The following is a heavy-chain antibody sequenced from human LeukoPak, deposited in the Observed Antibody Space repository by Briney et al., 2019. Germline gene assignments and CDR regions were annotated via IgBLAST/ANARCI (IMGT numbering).Heavy chain of an antibody. V-gene: IGHV3-74*01. D-gene: IGHD3-16*01. CDR2: INNDGNRI. CDR1: GFTVSNSW. CDR3: ARGGPPGGFDY. J-gene: IGHJ4*02. Sequence: GGSLRLSCAAFGFTVSNSWMFWVRQAPGKGLMYVSEINNDGNRIRYVDSVKGRFTISRDGAKNTLFLQMNNLRDDDTAMYYCARGGPPGGFDYWGQGILVTVSS.